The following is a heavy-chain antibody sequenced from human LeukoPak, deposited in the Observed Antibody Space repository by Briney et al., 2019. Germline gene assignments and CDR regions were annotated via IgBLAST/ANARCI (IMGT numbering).Heavy chain of an antibody. Sequence: GSSLRLSCVASGFILSNNPMHWVRQAPGKRLEWLGFLSPEETNMYADSVKGRFSISRDNSKNTMYMQMNDLRPEDTAVFYCAKEGGSSGHAGYFDNWGQGTLVTVSP. CDR3: AKEGGSSGHAGYFDN. J-gene: IGHJ4*02. CDR1: GFILSNNP. D-gene: IGHD3-22*01. CDR2: LSPEETNM. V-gene: IGHV3-30*04.